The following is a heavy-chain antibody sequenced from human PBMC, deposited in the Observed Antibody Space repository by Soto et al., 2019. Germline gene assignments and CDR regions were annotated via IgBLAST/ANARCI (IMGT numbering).Heavy chain of an antibody. J-gene: IGHJ6*02. CDR2: AHHSGRT. Sequence: SETLSLTCTVSGGSMTSSNWWNWVRQSPGKGLEWIGEAHHSGRTNYNPSLKSRVTISVDKSKNHFSLKLSSVTAADTAVYYCARVSGGSWYVYYYYGMDVWGQGTTVTVSS. CDR3: ARVSGGSWYVYYYYGMDV. V-gene: IGHV4-4*02. D-gene: IGHD6-13*01. CDR1: GGSMTSSNW.